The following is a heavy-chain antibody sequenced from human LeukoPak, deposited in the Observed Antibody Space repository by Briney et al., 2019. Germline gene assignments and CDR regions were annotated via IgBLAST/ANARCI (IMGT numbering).Heavy chain of an antibody. J-gene: IGHJ4*02. V-gene: IGHV3-23*01. D-gene: IGHD4-17*01. CDR1: GFAFTNYA. Sequence: GGSLRLSCAASGFAFTNYAMNWVRLAPGKGLEWVSSISDSGGSTYYADSAKGRFTISRDNSKNPLYLQMDSLRAEDTAVYYCARDYADYVGFFFFDHWGQGTLVTVSS. CDR3: ARDYADYVGFFFFDH. CDR2: ISDSGGST.